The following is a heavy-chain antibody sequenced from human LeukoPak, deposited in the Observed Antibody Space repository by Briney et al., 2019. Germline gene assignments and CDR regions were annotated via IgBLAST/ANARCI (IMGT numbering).Heavy chain of an antibody. CDR2: ISWNSGSI. Sequence: GRSLRLSCAASGFTFDDYAMHWVRHAPGKGLEWVSGISWNSGSIGYADSVKGRFTISRDNAKNSLYLQMNSLRAEDTALYYCAKARAVAALDAFDIWGQGTMVTVSS. CDR1: GFTFDDYA. CDR3: AKARAVAALDAFDI. J-gene: IGHJ3*02. D-gene: IGHD6-19*01. V-gene: IGHV3-9*01.